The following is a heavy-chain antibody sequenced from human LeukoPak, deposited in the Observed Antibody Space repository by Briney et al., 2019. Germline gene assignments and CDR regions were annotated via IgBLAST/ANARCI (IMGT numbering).Heavy chain of an antibody. CDR3: VRNYYLDF. CDR1: GFPFGSYE. Sequence: GGSLRLSCAASGFPFGSYEMNWVRQAPGTGLEWVSYISSGGRTIHYADSVKGRFTISRDNAKNSLYLQMNSLRAEDTAVYYCVRNYYLDFWGQGTLVTVSS. J-gene: IGHJ4*02. V-gene: IGHV3-48*03. D-gene: IGHD1-7*01. CDR2: ISSGGRTI.